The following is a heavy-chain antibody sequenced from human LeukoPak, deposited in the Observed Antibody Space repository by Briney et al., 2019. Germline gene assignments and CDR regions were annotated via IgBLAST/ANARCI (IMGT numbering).Heavy chain of an antibody. CDR2: INPNSGGT. V-gene: IGHV1-2*02. CDR1: GYTFTSYG. J-gene: IGHJ6*02. Sequence: GASVKVSCKASGYTFTSYGISWVRQAPGQGLEWMGWINPNSGGTNYAQKFQGRVTMTRDTSISTAYMELSRLRSDDTAVYYCARDLTYYDFWSGYRYYYYGMDVWGQGTTVTVSS. CDR3: ARDLTYYDFWSGYRYYYYGMDV. D-gene: IGHD3-3*01.